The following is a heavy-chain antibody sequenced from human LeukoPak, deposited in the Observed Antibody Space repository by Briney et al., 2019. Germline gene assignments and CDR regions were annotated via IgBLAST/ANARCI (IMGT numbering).Heavy chain of an antibody. Sequence: PGRSLRLSCAASGFTFSSYGMHWVRQAPGKGLEWVSGISWNSGSIGYADSVKGRFTISRDNAKNSLYLQMNSLRAEDTALYYCAKGSGGSYYYFDYWGQGTLVTVSS. J-gene: IGHJ4*02. CDR1: GFTFSSYG. V-gene: IGHV3-9*01. D-gene: IGHD1-26*01. CDR2: ISWNSGSI. CDR3: AKGSGGSYYYFDY.